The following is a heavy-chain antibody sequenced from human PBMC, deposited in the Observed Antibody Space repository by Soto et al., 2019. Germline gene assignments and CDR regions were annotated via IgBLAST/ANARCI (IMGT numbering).Heavy chain of an antibody. Sequence: DVQLLESGGGLVEPGGSLRLSCAVSGFSVTDAWMNWVRQVPGKGLAWVGRIKSNFDGGSTDYAAPVECRFTFSKDDSKTKLYLAMNSMKTEVKAVYYCPIPTPDTHMVTSYYYCAIDVWGPGTTVSVSS. D-gene: IGHD5-18*01. J-gene: IGHJ6*02. CDR1: GFSVTDAW. CDR2: IKSNFDGGST. CDR3: PIPTPDTHMVTSYYYCAIDV. V-gene: IGHV3-15*07.